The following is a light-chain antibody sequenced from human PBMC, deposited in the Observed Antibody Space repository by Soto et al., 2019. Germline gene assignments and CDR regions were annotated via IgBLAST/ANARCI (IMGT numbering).Light chain of an antibody. Sequence: DVQMTQSPSSLSASVGDRVTITCRAGQGIATSLAWYQQRPGKVPKLLIYAASTLQSGVPFRFSGSGSGADFNLTISSLQPDDVATYYCQNYNSPPLTFGGGTKVEI. CDR1: QGIATS. CDR3: QNYNSPPLT. V-gene: IGKV1-27*01. CDR2: AAS. J-gene: IGKJ4*01.